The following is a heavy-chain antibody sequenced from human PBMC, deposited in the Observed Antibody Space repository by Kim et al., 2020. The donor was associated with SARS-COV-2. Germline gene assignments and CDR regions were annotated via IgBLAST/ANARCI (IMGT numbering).Heavy chain of an antibody. CDR1: GITVSSDY. CDR2: IYSDGST. V-gene: IGHV3-66*01. D-gene: IGHD2-21*02. CDR3: ARGGGAYCGGDCDRTFDY. Sequence: GGSLRLSCAASGITVSSDYMSWVRQAPGKGLEWVSVIYSDGSTYYSDSVKGRFTMSRDNPNNMVYLQMNSLRAEDTAVYYCARGGGAYCGGDCDRTFDYWGQGTLVTV. J-gene: IGHJ4*02.